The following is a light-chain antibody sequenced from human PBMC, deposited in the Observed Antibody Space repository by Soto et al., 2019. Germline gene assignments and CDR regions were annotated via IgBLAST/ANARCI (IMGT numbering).Light chain of an antibody. Sequence: DIVMTQSPDSLAVSLGERATINCKSSQSLLYNSNKLNYFAWYQQKPGQSPKVIIYWASTRESGVPDRFSGSGSGTDFTLTISSLQAEDVAVYYCQQYYDNPRTFGQGTKVEIK. CDR1: QSLLYNSNKLNY. V-gene: IGKV4-1*01. J-gene: IGKJ1*01. CDR2: WAS. CDR3: QQYYDNPRT.